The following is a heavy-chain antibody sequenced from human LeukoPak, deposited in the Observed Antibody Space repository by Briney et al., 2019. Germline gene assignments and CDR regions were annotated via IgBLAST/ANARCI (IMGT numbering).Heavy chain of an antibody. CDR3: ARVLVGATGPFDY. Sequence: PGGSLRLSCAASGFTFSSYSMSWVRQAPGKGLEWVSCISSTSSYKYYADSVKGRFTISRDNAKNSLYLQMNSLRAEDTAVYYCARVLVGATGPFDYWGQGTLVTVSS. CDR1: GFTFSSYS. CDR2: ISSTSSYK. D-gene: IGHD1-26*01. V-gene: IGHV3-21*01. J-gene: IGHJ4*02.